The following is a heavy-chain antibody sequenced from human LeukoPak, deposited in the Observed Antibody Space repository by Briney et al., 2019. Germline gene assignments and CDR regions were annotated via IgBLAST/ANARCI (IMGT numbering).Heavy chain of an antibody. J-gene: IGHJ4*02. Sequence: MASETLSLTCAVYGVSFSGYCWSWVRQPPGKGLEWVGEINHSGSTNYNPSLKSRVTISVDTSKNQFSLKLSSVTAADTAVYYCARGSPRYYYDSSGYLNYWGQGTLVTVSS. V-gene: IGHV4-34*01. CDR2: INHSGST. CDR3: ARGSPRYYYDSSGYLNY. CDR1: GVSFSGYC. D-gene: IGHD3-22*01.